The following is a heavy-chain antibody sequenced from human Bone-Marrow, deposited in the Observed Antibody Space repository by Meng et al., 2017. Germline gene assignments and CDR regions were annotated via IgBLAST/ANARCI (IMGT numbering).Heavy chain of an antibody. D-gene: IGHD4-11*01. J-gene: IGHJ4*02. CDR2: INHSGST. V-gene: IGHV4-61*03. CDR1: GCALNSAGYY. CDR3: ARGPTTMAHDFDY. Sequence: VQHQELGTGLVKPAQSLFLTCSVSGCALNSAGYYWSWIRQPPGKGLEWIGEINHSGSTNYNPSLESRATISVDTSQNNLSLKLSSVTAADSAVYYCARGPTTMAHDFDYWGQGTLVTVSS.